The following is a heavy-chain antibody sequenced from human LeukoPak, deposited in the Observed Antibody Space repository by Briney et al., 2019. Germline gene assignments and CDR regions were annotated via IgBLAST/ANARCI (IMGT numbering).Heavy chain of an antibody. Sequence: PGGSLRLSCAPSGFTFSSYWMHWVRQAPGKGLVWVSRINIDGNTSNYADSVKGRFTISRDNAKNAVYLQMNSLRVEDTAVYYCARASALATPPFAYWGQGTLVTVSS. D-gene: IGHD5-12*01. V-gene: IGHV3-74*01. J-gene: IGHJ4*02. CDR3: ARASALATPPFAY. CDR1: GFTFSSYW. CDR2: INIDGNTS.